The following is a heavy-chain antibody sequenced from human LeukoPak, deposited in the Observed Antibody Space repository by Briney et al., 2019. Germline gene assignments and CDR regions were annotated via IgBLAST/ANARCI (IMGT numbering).Heavy chain of an antibody. CDR1: GGSFSGYY. Sequence: SXTLSLTCAVYGGSFSGYYWSWIRQPPGKGLEWIGEINHSGSTNYNPSLKSRVTISVDTSKNQFSLKLSSVTAADTAVYYCARPRYCSGGSCYLYYYYYMDVWGKGTTVTVSS. CDR3: ARPRYCSGGSCYLYYYYYMDV. J-gene: IGHJ6*03. CDR2: INHSGST. V-gene: IGHV4-34*01. D-gene: IGHD2-15*01.